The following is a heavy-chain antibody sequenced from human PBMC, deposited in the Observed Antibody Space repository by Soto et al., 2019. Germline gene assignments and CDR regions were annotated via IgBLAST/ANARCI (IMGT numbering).Heavy chain of an antibody. CDR1: GFTFSSYA. D-gene: IGHD1-26*01. J-gene: IGHJ4*02. V-gene: IGHV3-30-3*01. Sequence: PGGSLRLSCAASGFTFSSYAMHWVRQAPGKGLEWVAVISYDGSNKYYADSVKGRFTISRDNSKNTLYLQMNSLRAEDTAVYYCAGQVGYYYWGQGTLVTAPQ. CDR2: ISYDGSNK. CDR3: AGQVGYYY.